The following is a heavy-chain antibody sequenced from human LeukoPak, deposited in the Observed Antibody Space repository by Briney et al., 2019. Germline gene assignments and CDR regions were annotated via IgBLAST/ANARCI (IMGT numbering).Heavy chain of an antibody. V-gene: IGHV3-23*01. Sequence: GGSLRLSCAASGFTFSNYAMSWVRQAPGKGLEWVSTISGSGGSTHYADSVKGRFTISRGNSKNTLYLQMNSLRAEDTAVYYCAKGHSSAWYFFDYWGREPWSPSPQ. D-gene: IGHD6-19*01. CDR2: ISGSGGST. J-gene: IGHJ4*02. CDR3: AKGHSSAWYFFDY. CDR1: GFTFSNYA.